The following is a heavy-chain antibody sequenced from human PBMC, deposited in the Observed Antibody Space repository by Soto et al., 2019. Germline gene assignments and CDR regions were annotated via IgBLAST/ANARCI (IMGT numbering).Heavy chain of an antibody. D-gene: IGHD6-19*01. CDR2: IYYSGST. J-gene: IGHJ4*02. CDR3: ARPRGSGFYDY. CDR1: GGSLSSYY. Sequence: SETLSLTCTVSGGSLSSYYWSWIRQPPGKGLEWIGYIYYSGSTNYNPSLKSRVTISVDTSKNQFSLKLSSVTAADTAVYYCARPRGSGFYDYWGQGTLVTAPQ. V-gene: IGHV4-59*08.